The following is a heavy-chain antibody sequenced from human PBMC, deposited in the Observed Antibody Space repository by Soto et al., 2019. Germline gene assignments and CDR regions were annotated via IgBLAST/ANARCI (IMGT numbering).Heavy chain of an antibody. D-gene: IGHD3-3*01. Sequence: PGGSLRLSCTASGFIFGDFAMSWFRQAPGKGLEWVGFIGSKVFGGTTQFAASVTGRFTISRDDSKSIAYLQLNSLKTEDTAVYYCTRWGGDYTDFDIWGQGTMVTVSS. CDR3: TRWGGDYTDFDI. V-gene: IGHV3-49*03. CDR1: GFIFGDFA. CDR2: IGSKVFGGTT. J-gene: IGHJ3*02.